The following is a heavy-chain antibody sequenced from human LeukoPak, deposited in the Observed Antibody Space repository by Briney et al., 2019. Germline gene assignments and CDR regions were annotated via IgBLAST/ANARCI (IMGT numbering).Heavy chain of an antibody. V-gene: IGHV3-23*01. Sequence: GGSLTLSCAASGFTFSSYSMSWVRQAPGKGLKWVSAMGGTGGSHHDANSEKGRFIISRDKSKTTLYLQMNSRRAEDTAIYYCAQKMLAHMDVRGKGSTVTGSS. J-gene: IGHJ6*03. CDR2: MGGTGGSH. D-gene: IGHD2-8*01. CDR1: GFTFSSYS. CDR3: AQKMLAHMDV.